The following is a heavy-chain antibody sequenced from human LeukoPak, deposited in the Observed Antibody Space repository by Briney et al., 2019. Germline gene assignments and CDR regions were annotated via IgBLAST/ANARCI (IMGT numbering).Heavy chain of an antibody. Sequence: ASVKVSCKASEYTFTAYYLHSVRQAPGQGLEWMGWIDSNTGDTKSTQKFQGTVSMTRDTSLNTAYMELSRLTSDDTAVYYCARDRSITEKYTGRYFHDYWGQGSLVTVSS. D-gene: IGHD1-26*01. CDR1: EYTFTAYY. V-gene: IGHV1-2*02. CDR2: IDSNTGDT. CDR3: ARDRSITEKYTGRYFHDY. J-gene: IGHJ4*02.